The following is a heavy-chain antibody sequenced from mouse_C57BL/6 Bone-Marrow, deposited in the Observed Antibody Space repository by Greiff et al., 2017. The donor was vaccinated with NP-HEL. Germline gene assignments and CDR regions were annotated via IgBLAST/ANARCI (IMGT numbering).Heavy chain of an antibody. D-gene: IGHD1-1*01. CDR2: ISYSGST. CDR1: GYSITSDY. Sequence: EVQRVESGPGLAKPSQTLSLTCSVTGYSITSDYWNWIRKFPGNKLEYMGYISYSGSTYYNPSLKSRISITRDTSKNQYYLQLNSVTTEDTATYYCARRIYYYGSSPYWYFDVWGTGTTVTVSS. V-gene: IGHV3-8*01. J-gene: IGHJ1*03. CDR3: ARRIYYYGSSPYWYFDV.